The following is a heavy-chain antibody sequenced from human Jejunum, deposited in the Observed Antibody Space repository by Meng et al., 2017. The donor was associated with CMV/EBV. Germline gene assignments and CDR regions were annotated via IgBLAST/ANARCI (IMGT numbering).Heavy chain of an antibody. V-gene: IGHV3-11*01. CDR1: GFTFSEYY. CDR2: ISSHGSSI. CDR3: ARNWGPIDY. J-gene: IGHJ4*02. Sequence: CVASGFTFSEYYMSGIRQTPGKGLEWVSYISSHGSSIYYADSVKGRFTVSRDNAKNSVYLQMNSLRAEDAAVYYCARNWGPIDYWGQGTLVTVSS. D-gene: IGHD7-27*01.